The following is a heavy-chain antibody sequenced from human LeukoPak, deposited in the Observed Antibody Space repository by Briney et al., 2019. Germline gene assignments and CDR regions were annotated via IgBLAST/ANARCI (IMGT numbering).Heavy chain of an antibody. CDR2: IYHSGST. V-gene: IGHV4-38-2*02. J-gene: IGHJ4*02. CDR3: ARESEGRVRKDFDY. D-gene: IGHD1-14*01. Sequence: PSETLSLTCTVSGYSISSGYYWGWIRPPPGKGLEWIGSIYHSGSTYYNPSLKSRVTISVDTSKNQFSLKLSSVTAADTAVYYCARESEGRVRKDFDYWGQGTLVTVSS. CDR1: GYSISSGYY.